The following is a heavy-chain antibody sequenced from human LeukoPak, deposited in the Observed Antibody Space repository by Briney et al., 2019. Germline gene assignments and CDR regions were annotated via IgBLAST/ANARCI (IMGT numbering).Heavy chain of an antibody. J-gene: IGHJ6*02. CDR1: GFIFNVRG. V-gene: IGHV3-21*03. CDR3: SRDGSGWSRDV. Sequence: GGSLGLSCTASGFIFNVRGMTWVRQAPGKGLEWVATIPRSGNDRYYVDSVKGRFTSSRENDKNSVSLQMNSLTADDTATYYCSRDGSGWSRDVWGPGTTVIVSS. CDR2: IPRSGNDR. D-gene: IGHD6-19*01.